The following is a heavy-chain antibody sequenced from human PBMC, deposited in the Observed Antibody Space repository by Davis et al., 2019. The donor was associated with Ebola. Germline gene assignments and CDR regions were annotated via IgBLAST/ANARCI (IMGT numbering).Heavy chain of an antibody. V-gene: IGHV4-4*02. Sequence: PGGSLRLSCAASGFTFSSYSMNWVRQPPGRGPEWIGEIFLSGTTNYNPSLKSRVTIIVDKSKNQLSLKLTSVTAADTAVYYGARDREGSWFFDLWGRGTLVTVSS. CDR2: IFLSGTT. D-gene: IGHD1-26*01. J-gene: IGHJ2*01. CDR1: GFTFSSYSM. CDR3: ARDREGSWFFDL.